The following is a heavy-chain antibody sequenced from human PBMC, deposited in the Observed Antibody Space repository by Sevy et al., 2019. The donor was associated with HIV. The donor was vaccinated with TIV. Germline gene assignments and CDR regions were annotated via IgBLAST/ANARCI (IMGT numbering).Heavy chain of an antibody. CDR1: GFTFSDYF. V-gene: IGHV3-11*01. Sequence: GGSLRLSCAASGFTFSDYFMTWIRQAPGKGLEWVSHISGSGITTYYEDSVKGRFIVSRDNAKNSLYLQMNSLRAEDTAVFYCAAGVGAAPGDYWGQGTLVTVSS. CDR3: AAGVGAAPGDY. D-gene: IGHD2-15*01. J-gene: IGHJ4*02. CDR2: ISGSGITT.